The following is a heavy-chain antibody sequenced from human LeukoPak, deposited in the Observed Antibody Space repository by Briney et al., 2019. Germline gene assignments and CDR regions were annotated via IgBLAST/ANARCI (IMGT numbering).Heavy chain of an antibody. CDR1: GGSISSYY. J-gene: IGHJ5*02. CDR2: IYYSGST. CDR3: ARLRRGYCSSTSCYKGPPLFDP. D-gene: IGHD2-2*02. V-gene: IGHV4-59*12. Sequence: SETLSLTCTVSGGSISSYYWSWIRQPPGKGLEWIGYIYYSGSTNYNPSLKSRVTISVDTSKNQFSLKLSSVTAADTAVYYCARLRRGYCSSTSCYKGPPLFDPWGQGTLVTVSS.